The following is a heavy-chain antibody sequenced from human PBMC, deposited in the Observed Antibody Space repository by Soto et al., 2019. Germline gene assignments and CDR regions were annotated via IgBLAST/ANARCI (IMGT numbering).Heavy chain of an antibody. J-gene: IGHJ4*02. CDR2: ISYDGSNK. Sequence: GGSLTLTCAASGFIFADYGMHWARQAPGKGLEWVAVISYDGSNKYYADSVKGRFTISRDNSKNTLYLQMNSLRAEDTAVYYCAKDLGYGFGVDYWGQGTLVTVSS. CDR3: AKDLGYGFGVDY. D-gene: IGHD5-18*01. V-gene: IGHV3-30*18. CDR1: GFIFADYG.